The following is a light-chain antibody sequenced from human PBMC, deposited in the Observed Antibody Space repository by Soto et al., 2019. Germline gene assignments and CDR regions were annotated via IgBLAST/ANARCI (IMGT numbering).Light chain of an antibody. CDR1: QSVRSN. V-gene: IGKV3-15*01. CDR3: QQYNDWPRT. Sequence: EILMAQSPATLSMSPGEGATLSCRASQSVRSNVVWYQQKPGQAPRLLIYDASTRATDIPPRFSGSGSGTEFTLTISSLQSEDFAVYYWQQYNDWPRTFGQGTKVEI. CDR2: DAS. J-gene: IGKJ1*01.